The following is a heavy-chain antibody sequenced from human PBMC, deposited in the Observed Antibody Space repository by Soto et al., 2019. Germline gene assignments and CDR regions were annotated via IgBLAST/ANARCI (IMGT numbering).Heavy chain of an antibody. V-gene: IGHV3-11*01. Sequence: GGSLRLSCAASGFTFSDYYMSWIRQAPGKGLEWISYIVSSGSTIYYADSVKGRFTISRDNAKNSLYLQMNSLRAEDTAVYYCARDLGYYDSSGYFDYWGLGILVTVSS. CDR3: ARDLGYYDSSGYFDY. D-gene: IGHD3-22*01. CDR1: GFTFSDYY. J-gene: IGHJ4*02. CDR2: IVSSGSTI.